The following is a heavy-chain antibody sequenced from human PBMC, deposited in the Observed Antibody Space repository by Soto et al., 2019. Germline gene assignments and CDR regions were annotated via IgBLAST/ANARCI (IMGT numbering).Heavy chain of an antibody. V-gene: IGHV3-30*18. CDR1: AFTFSTYG. D-gene: IGHD1-26*01. CDR3: AKEEHRGSPFDY. Sequence: QVQLVESGGGVVQPGRSLRLSCAASAFTFSTYGMHWVRQAPGKGLEWVARISYDGSEKVYADSVKGRFTISRDNSKDTLYLQMNSLRAEDTAVFYCAKEEHRGSPFDYWGQGTLVTVSS. CDR2: ISYDGSEK. J-gene: IGHJ4*02.